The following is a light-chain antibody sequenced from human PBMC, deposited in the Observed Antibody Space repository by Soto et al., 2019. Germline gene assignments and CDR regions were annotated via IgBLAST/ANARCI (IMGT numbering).Light chain of an antibody. J-gene: IGLJ1*01. Sequence: QSALTQPRSVSGSPGQSVTISCTGTSSDFGGYNYVSGYQHHPGKAPKLMIYDVSERPSGVPDRFSGSKSGNTASLTISGLQAEDEADYYCCSYAGTFYVFGTGKKVTV. CDR3: CSYAGTFYV. CDR2: DVS. V-gene: IGLV2-11*01. CDR1: SSDFGGYNY.